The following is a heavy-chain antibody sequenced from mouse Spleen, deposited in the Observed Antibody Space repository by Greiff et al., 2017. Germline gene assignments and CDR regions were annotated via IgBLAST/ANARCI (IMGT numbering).Heavy chain of an antibody. CDR3: AKDSSGRFLDY. CDR2: INPGSGGT. CDR1: GYAFTNYL. Sequence: VKLQQSGAELVRPGTSVKVSCKASGYAFTNYLIEWVKQRPGQGLEWIGVINPGSGGTNYNEKFKGKATLTADKSSSTAYMQLSSLTSEDSAVYFCAKDSSGRFLDYWGQGTTLTVSS. V-gene: IGHV1-54*01. D-gene: IGHD3-2*02. J-gene: IGHJ2*01.